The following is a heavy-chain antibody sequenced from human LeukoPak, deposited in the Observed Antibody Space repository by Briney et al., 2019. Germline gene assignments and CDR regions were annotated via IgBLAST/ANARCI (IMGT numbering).Heavy chain of an antibody. CDR2: ISGSGGNT. CDR3: AKVSWANYFDY. J-gene: IGHJ4*02. Sequence: GGSLRLSCAASGFSFSSYAMSWVRQAPGKGLEWVSAISGSGGNTYYADSVRGRFTISRDNSKNTLYLQMNSLRAEDTAIYYCAKVSWANYFDYWGQRTLVTVSS. D-gene: IGHD6-13*01. CDR1: GFSFSSYA. V-gene: IGHV3-23*01.